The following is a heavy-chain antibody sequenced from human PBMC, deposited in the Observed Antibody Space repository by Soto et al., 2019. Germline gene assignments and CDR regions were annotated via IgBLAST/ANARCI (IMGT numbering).Heavy chain of an antibody. CDR1: GGSISSGGYS. Sequence: SETLSLTCAVSGGSISSGGYSWSWIRQPPGKGLEWIGYIYYSGNTKYNPSLKSRVTISIDTSKIQFSLNLSSLTAADTAVYYCARATVTAHYFDWWGQGTPVTVSS. D-gene: IGHD4-17*01. CDR2: IYYSGNT. CDR3: ARATVTAHYFDW. J-gene: IGHJ4*02. V-gene: IGHV4-61*08.